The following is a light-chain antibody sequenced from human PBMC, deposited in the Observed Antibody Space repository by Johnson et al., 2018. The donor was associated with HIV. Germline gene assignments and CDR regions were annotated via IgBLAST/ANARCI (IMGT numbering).Light chain of an antibody. CDR3: GTWDSSLRVGF. CDR1: SSNIGNNY. V-gene: IGLV1-51*01. J-gene: IGLJ1*01. Sequence: QSVLTQPPSVSAAPGQKVTISCSGSSSNIGNNYVSWYQQLPGRAPKLLIYDNNKRPSGIPDRFSGSTSGTSATLGITGLQTGDEADYYCGTWDSSLRVGFFGTGTKVTVL. CDR2: DNN.